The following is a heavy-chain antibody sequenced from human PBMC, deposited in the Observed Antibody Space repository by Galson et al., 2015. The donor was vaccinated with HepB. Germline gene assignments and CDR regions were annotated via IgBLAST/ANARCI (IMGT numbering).Heavy chain of an antibody. CDR3: TRAAAGRTATTTLA. Sequence: SVRLSCAGSGFDFNNSSIHWVRQSPGKGLEWVAGVSFDGRDTYYADSVKGRFIISRDSSKKTVYLQMNSLRSKDTAVYYCTRAAAGRTATTTLAWGQGLLVTVSS. D-gene: IGHD4-17*01. CDR1: GFDFNNSS. J-gene: IGHJ5*02. CDR2: VSFDGRDT. V-gene: IGHV3-30-3*01.